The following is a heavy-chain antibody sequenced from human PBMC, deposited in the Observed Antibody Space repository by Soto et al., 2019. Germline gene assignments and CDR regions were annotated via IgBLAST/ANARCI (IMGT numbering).Heavy chain of an antibody. CDR1: GGSISSGHYY. CDR2: IYYSGST. Sequence: AETLSLTCTVSGGSISSGHYYWSWILHHPGKGLEWIGYIYYSGSTNYNPSLKSRVNISVDTSKNQFSLKLSSVTAADTAVYYCEREGRVVARDYYYYHAVDVWGPRSTLTVS. D-gene: IGHD2-15*01. J-gene: IGHJ6*02. V-gene: IGHV4-61*01. CDR3: EREGRVVARDYYYYHAVDV.